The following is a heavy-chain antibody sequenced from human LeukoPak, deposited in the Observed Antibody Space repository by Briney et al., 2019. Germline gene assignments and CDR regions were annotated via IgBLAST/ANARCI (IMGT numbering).Heavy chain of an antibody. CDR3: AREGDWNDLDY. D-gene: IGHD1-1*01. J-gene: IGHJ4*02. Sequence: SETLSLTCTVSGDSISSGNYWGWIRQPPGKGLEWIGSIFHTGSTYFNLSLKSRVTISVDTSKNQFSLRLSSVTAADTAVYYCAREGDWNDLDYWGQGTLVTVSS. V-gene: IGHV4-38-2*02. CDR1: GDSISSGNY. CDR2: IFHTGST.